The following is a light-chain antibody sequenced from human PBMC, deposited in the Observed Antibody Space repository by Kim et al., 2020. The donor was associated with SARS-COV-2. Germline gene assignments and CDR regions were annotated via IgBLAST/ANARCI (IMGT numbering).Light chain of an antibody. CDR2: DNN. Sequence: GQRVTISCSGNNSNIVNNYVSWYQPLPGTAPQLLMYDNNKRPSGIPDRFSGSKSGTSATLGITGLQTGDEADYYCGTWDSSLSARVFGGGTQLTVL. V-gene: IGLV1-51*01. J-gene: IGLJ3*02. CDR1: NSNIVNNY. CDR3: GTWDSSLSARV.